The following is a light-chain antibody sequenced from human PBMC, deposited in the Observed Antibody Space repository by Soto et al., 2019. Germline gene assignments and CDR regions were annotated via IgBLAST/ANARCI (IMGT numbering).Light chain of an antibody. V-gene: IGKV1-39*01. CDR2: ATA. Sequence: EIPLTQSPSSLAASVGDILPMTCRASRDVSIYLNWYQRKPGKGPTLLIHATANLQIGVPSRFRGSGCGTEFTLTINSLEPEDFGTDYCQQSYTMPSFSQGTRRVIK. CDR1: RDVSIY. J-gene: IGKJ5*01. CDR3: QQSYTMPS.